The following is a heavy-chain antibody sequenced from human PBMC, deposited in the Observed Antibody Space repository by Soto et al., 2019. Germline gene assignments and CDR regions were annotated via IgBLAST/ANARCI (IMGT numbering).Heavy chain of an antibody. CDR1: GGSISSGGWY. V-gene: IGHV4-31*03. Sequence: TLSLTCTVSGGSISSGGWYWVCMGQEPGKGLEWIGYIYYSGSTYYNPSLKSRVTISVDTSKNQFSLKLSSVTAADTAVYYCARSIVVVVAATFWFDPWGQGTLVTVSS. J-gene: IGHJ5*02. CDR3: ARSIVVVVAATFWFDP. CDR2: IYYSGST. D-gene: IGHD2-15*01.